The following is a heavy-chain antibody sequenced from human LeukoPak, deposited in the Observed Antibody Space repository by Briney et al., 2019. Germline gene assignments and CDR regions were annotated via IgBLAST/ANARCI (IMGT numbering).Heavy chain of an antibody. CDR2: INPNSGGT. V-gene: IGHV1-2*02. Sequence: GASVKVSCQASGYTFTGYYMHWVRQAPGQGLEWMGWINPNSGGTNYAQKFQGRVTMTRDTSISTAYMELSRLRSDDTAVYYCARDGAPLWFGGCYYGMDVWRQGTTVTVPS. CDR1: GYTFTGYY. D-gene: IGHD3-10*01. CDR3: ARDGAPLWFGGCYYGMDV. J-gene: IGHJ6*02.